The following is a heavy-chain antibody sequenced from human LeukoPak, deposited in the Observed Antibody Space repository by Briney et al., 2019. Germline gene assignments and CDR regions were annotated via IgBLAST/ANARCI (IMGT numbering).Heavy chain of an antibody. CDR1: GGSFSGYY. CDR3: ASLGITGTPDY. J-gene: IGHJ4*02. CDR2: INHSGST. Sequence: PSETLSLTCAVYGGSFSGYYWSWLRQPPGKGLEWIGEINHSGSTNYNPSLKSRVTISVDTSKNQFSLKLSSVTAADTAVYYCASLGITGTPDYWGQGTLVTVSS. V-gene: IGHV4-34*01. D-gene: IGHD4-17*01.